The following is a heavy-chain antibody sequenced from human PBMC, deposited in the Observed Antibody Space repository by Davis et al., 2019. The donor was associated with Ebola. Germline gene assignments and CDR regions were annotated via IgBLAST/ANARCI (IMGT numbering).Heavy chain of an antibody. Sequence: GESLKISCAASGFTFSSYAMSWVRQAPGKGLEWVSAISGSGGSTYYADSVKGRFTISRDNSKNTLYLQMNSLRAEDTAVYYCAKDPRGAVAGTCYFDYWGQGTLVTVS. CDR1: GFTFSSYA. CDR2: ISGSGGST. CDR3: AKDPRGAVAGTCYFDY. V-gene: IGHV3-23*01. D-gene: IGHD6-19*01. J-gene: IGHJ4*02.